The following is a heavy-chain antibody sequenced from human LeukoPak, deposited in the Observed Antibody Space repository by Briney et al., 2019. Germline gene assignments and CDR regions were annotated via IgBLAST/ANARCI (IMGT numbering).Heavy chain of an antibody. D-gene: IGHD1-26*01. CDR3: ARDLVRLVGTTLHTFDK. J-gene: IGHJ4*02. V-gene: IGHV1-69*10. CDR2: IIPILGIA. Sequence: ASVKVSCKASGGTFSSYAISWVRQAPGQGLEWMGRIIPILGIANYAQKFQGRVTMTTDTSTSTVYMDLRSLRADDTAVYYCARDLVRLVGTTLHTFDKWGQGTLVTVSS. CDR1: GGTFSSYA.